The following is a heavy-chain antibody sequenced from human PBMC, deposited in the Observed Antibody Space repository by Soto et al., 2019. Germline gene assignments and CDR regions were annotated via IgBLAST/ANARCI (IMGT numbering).Heavy chain of an antibody. CDR3: ARTSVTTEYFDY. CDR2: IYYSGST. CDR1: GGSISSYY. V-gene: IGHV4-59*01. D-gene: IGHD4-17*01. Sequence: PSETLSLTCTVSGGSISSYYWSWIRQPPGKGLEWIGYIYYSGSTNYNPSLKSRVTISVDTSKNQFSLKLSSVTAADTAVYYCARTSVTTEYFDYWGQGTLVTVSS. J-gene: IGHJ4*02.